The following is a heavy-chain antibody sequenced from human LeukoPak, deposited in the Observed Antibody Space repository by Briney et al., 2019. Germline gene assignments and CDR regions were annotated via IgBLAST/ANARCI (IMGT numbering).Heavy chain of an antibody. D-gene: IGHD3-10*01. Sequence: ASVKVSCKASGYTFTNYDINWVRQAAGQGLEWLGWINTKTNDRGYAQKFQGRVTMTRDNSIRTGYMELRSLTIEDTAVYYCARVRPGPYNWFDPWGQGTLVTVSS. CDR1: GYTFTNYD. V-gene: IGHV1-8*02. CDR3: ARVRPGPYNWFDP. CDR2: INTKTNDR. J-gene: IGHJ5*02.